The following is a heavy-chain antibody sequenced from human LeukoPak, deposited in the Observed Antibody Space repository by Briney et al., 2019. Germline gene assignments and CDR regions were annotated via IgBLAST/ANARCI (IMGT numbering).Heavy chain of an antibody. J-gene: IGHJ3*02. V-gene: IGHV4-34*01. Sequence: PSETLSLTCAVYGGSFSGYYWSWIRQPPGKGLEWIGEINHSGSTNYNPSLKSRVTLSVDTSKNQFSLKLSSVTAADTAVYYCARGRSAFDIWGQGTMVTVSS. CDR3: ARGRSAFDI. CDR2: INHSGST. CDR1: GGSFSGYY.